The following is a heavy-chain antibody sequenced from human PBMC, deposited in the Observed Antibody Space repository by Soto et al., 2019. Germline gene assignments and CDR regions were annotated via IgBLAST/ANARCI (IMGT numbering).Heavy chain of an antibody. CDR2: ISSRGTV. Sequence: QVQLQESGPGLVKPLQTLSLTCNVSGDSMSSGDYYWSWIRQPPGKGLEWLADISSRGTVYYTPSLKGRHTISMVTSKNQFSLRLRSVTAADTAVYFCARGSTVSSRPIDSWGHGTLVTVSS. J-gene: IGHJ5*01. CDR3: ARGSTVSSRPIDS. CDR1: GDSMSSGDYY. D-gene: IGHD4-17*01. V-gene: IGHV4-30-4*01.